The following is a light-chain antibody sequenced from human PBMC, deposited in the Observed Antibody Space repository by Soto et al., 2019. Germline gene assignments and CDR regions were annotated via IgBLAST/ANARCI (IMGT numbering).Light chain of an antibody. CDR3: CSYAFSVSPFYV. V-gene: IGLV2-14*01. Sequence: QSALTQPASVSGSPGQSIAISCTGTSSDVGFYKYVSWYQRHPGKAPKLMIYEVTNRPSGVSDRFSGSKSGNTASLTISGLQADDEAHYFCCSYAFSVSPFYVFGSGTKVTVL. CDR1: SSDVGFYKY. J-gene: IGLJ1*01. CDR2: EVT.